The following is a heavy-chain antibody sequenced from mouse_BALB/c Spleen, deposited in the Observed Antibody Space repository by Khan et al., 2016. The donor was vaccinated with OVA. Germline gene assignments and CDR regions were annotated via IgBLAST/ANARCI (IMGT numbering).Heavy chain of an antibody. CDR1: GYSITSDYA. J-gene: IGHJ2*01. CDR2: ISYSGNT. CDR3: ARVYGGDFDY. Sequence: EVELVESGPGLVKPSQSLSLTCTVTGYSITSDYAWNWIRQFPGNKLEWMGFISYSGNTNYNPSLKSRISITRDTSKKKFFLQLNSVTTEDTATYYCARVYGGDFDYWGQGTTLTVSS. D-gene: IGHD1-1*01. V-gene: IGHV3-2*02.